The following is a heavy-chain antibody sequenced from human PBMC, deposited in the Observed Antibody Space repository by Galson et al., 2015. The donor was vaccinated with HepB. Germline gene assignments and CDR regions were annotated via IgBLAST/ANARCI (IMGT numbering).Heavy chain of an antibody. CDR2: INPNRGGT. D-gene: IGHD3/OR15-3a*01. Sequence: SVKVSCKAFGYNFVDYYMHWVRQAPGQGLEWMGRINPNRGGTHYVQKFQGRVTMTRDMSTRTAYLELSRLRSDDTAVYFCARADSNGYFALWGQGTLVTVSS. J-gene: IGHJ4*02. CDR3: ARADSNGYFAL. CDR1: GYNFVDYY. V-gene: IGHV1-2*06.